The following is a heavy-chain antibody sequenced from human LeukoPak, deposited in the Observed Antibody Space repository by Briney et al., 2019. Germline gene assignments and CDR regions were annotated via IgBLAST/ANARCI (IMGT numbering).Heavy chain of an antibody. J-gene: IGHJ4*02. D-gene: IGHD3-10*01. V-gene: IGHV3-23*01. Sequence: GGSLRLSCAASGFTFSSYAMSWVRQARGEGLEWVTAISGSGGSTYYADSVKGRFTISRDNSKNTLYLQMNSLRAEDTAVYYCAKRGPGSSYPYYFDYWGQGTLVTVSS. CDR1: GFTFSSYA. CDR2: ISGSGGST. CDR3: AKRGPGSSYPYYFDY.